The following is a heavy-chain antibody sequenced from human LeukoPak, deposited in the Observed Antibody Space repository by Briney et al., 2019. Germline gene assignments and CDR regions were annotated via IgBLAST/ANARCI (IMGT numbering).Heavy chain of an antibody. J-gene: IGHJ6*02. CDR1: GGSISSGAYS. V-gene: IGHV4-30-2*01. CDR2: IYHSGST. Sequence: PSETLSLTCAVSGGSISSGAYSWSWIRQPPGKGLEWIGYIYHSGSTYYNPSLKSRVTVSLDRSKNQFSLKLSSVTAADTAVYYCARLNSQWLPRAYYYYGMDVWGQGTTVTVSS. D-gene: IGHD6-19*01. CDR3: ARLNSQWLPRAYYYYGMDV.